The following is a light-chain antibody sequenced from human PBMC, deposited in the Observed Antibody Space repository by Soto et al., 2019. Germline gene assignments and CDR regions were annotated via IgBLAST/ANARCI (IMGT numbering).Light chain of an antibody. V-gene: IGKV3-15*01. J-gene: IGKJ2*01. CDR1: QSISNS. Sequence: EIVMTQSPASLSVSPGETATLSCRASQSISNSLAWYQQKPGQAPSLLIYGASTRATGIPARFSGSGSRTEFTLTISSLQSEDSALYYCQQYNNWPPRTFGQGTKLEIK. CDR3: QQYNNWPPRT. CDR2: GAS.